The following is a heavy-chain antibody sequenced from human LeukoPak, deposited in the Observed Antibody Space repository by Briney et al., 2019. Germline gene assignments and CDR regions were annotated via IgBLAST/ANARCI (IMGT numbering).Heavy chain of an antibody. CDR3: ATDPRYSSGWYLDY. V-gene: IGHV4-4*02. J-gene: IGHJ4*02. Sequence: PSGTLSRTCAVSGGSISSSNWWSWVRQSPGKGLEWIGEIYHSGSTNYNPSLKSRVTISVDKSKNQFSLKLSSVTAADTAVYYCATDPRYSSGWYLDYWGQGTLVTVSS. D-gene: IGHD6-19*01. CDR2: IYHSGST. CDR1: GGSISSSNW.